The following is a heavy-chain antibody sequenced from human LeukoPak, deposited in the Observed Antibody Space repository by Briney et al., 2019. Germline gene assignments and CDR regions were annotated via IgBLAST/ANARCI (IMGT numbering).Heavy chain of an antibody. J-gene: IGHJ4*02. Sequence: GGSLRLSCAASGFTVSSNYMSWVRQAPGKGLDWVSVIYSGDSTYYAGSVKGRFTISRDNSKNTLYLQMNSLRAEDTAVYYCARDSMVRGVILWGQGTLVTVSS. CDR2: IYSGDST. CDR1: GFTVSSNY. D-gene: IGHD3-10*01. V-gene: IGHV3-66*02. CDR3: ARDSMVRGVIL.